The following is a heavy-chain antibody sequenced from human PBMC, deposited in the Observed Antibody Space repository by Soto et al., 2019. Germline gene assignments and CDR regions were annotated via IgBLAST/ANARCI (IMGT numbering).Heavy chain of an antibody. V-gene: IGHV3-7*03. CDR3: VKDGGYCSSTTCYSPRNHYFDS. D-gene: IGHD2-2*01. J-gene: IGHJ4*02. Sequence: GWSLRLSCAASGFSFSDYWMSWLRQAPGKGPEWVANIKFDGSEKQYVDSVKGRFSISRDNSRNSLFLQMNSLRAGDTAVYYCVKDGGYCSSTTCYSPRNHYFDSWGQGTLVTGSS. CDR2: IKFDGSEK. CDR1: GFSFSDYW.